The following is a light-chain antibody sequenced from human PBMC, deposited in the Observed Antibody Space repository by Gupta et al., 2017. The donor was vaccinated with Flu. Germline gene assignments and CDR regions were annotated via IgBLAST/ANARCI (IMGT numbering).Light chain of an antibody. V-gene: IGKV1-5*03. CDR3: QQYRDWVT. CDR2: GAS. Sequence: DLQLTQSPTSLSASVGESITLTCRASQNIGTCRAWYQQKPGQSPRLLSYGASSLQHGVPARLSGAGSGTDFTLTISGLKADDLGTYYCQQYRDWVTFGTGTRLDIK. CDR1: QNIGTC. J-gene: IGKJ5*01.